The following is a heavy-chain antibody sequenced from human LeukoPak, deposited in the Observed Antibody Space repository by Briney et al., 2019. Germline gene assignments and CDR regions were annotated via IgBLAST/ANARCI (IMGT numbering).Heavy chain of an antibody. D-gene: IGHD3-16*02. J-gene: IGHJ4*02. V-gene: IGHV4-39*07. Sequence: PPETLSLTCTVSGGSISSSSYYWGWIRQPPGKGLEWIGSIYYSGSTYYNPSHKSRVTISIDTTKNQFSLKLTSVTAADTAVYYCARLLGPLDYVWGSSRSKWGQGTLVTVSS. CDR1: GGSISSSSYY. CDR3: ARLLGPLDYVWGSSRSK. CDR2: IYYSGST.